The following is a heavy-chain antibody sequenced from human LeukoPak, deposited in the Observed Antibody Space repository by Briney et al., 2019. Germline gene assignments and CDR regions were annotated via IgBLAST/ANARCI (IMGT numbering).Heavy chain of an antibody. CDR3: ARDALTGYLDH. D-gene: IGHD3-10*01. V-gene: IGHV3-33*01. Sequence: GGSLRLSCAASGFTLSNYGMQWARQAPGKGLQWVAVIWYDGSKANYADSVKGRFTISRDNSMNTLFLQMDGLRAEDTAVYYCARDALTGYLDHWGQGTLVTVSS. CDR2: IWYDGSKA. CDR1: GFTLSNYG. J-gene: IGHJ4*02.